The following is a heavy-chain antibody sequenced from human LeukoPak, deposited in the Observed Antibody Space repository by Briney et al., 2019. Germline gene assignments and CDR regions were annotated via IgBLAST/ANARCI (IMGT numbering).Heavy chain of an antibody. J-gene: IGHJ6*03. CDR2: ISSSGSTI. CDR3: AREDPTNFGYYYMDV. CDR1: GFTFSSYG. D-gene: IGHD4/OR15-4a*01. V-gene: IGHV3-48*04. Sequence: GGSLRLSCAASGFTFSSYGMNWVRQAPGKGLEWVSYISSSGSTIYYADSVKGRFTISRDNAKNSLYLQMNSLRAEDTAVYYCAREDPTNFGYYYMDVWGKGTTVTVSS.